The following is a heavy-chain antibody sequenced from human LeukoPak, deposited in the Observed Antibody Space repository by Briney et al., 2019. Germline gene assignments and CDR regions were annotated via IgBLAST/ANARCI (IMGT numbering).Heavy chain of an antibody. D-gene: IGHD6-19*01. CDR2: IYHSGST. J-gene: IGHJ4*02. V-gene: IGHV4-4*02. Sequence: SGTLSLTCAVSGGSISSSNWWSWVRQPPGKGLEWIGEIYHSGSTNYNPSLKSRVTISVDKSKNQFSLKLSSVTAADTAVYYCARGLGGVYSSGWFSQELQFTRTDYYFDYWGQGTLVTVSS. CDR3: ARGLGGVYSSGWFSQELQFTRTDYYFDY. CDR1: GGSISSSNW.